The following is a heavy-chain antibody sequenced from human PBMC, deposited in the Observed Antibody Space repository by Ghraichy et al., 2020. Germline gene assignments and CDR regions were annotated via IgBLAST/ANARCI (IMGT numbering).Heavy chain of an antibody. CDR2: IRFDGGSK. CDR1: GFMFSRCG. Sequence: GGSLRLSCAASGFMFSRCGMNWVRQAPGKGLEWVALIRFDGGSKHYADSVKGRFIVSRDNSKNTVYLQMNSLRGEDSAVYYCAKDRANDDFWSGHYYGMDVWGQGTTVTVSS. CDR3: AKDRANDDFWSGHYYGMDV. J-gene: IGHJ6*02. V-gene: IGHV3-30*02. D-gene: IGHD3-3*01.